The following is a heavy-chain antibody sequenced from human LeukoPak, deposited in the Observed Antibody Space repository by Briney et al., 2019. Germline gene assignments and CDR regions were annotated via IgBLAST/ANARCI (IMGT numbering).Heavy chain of an antibody. J-gene: IGHJ5*02. CDR3: AREGGYSGYDRFDP. Sequence: SQTLSLTCAISGDIVSSNSAGWNWIRQSPSRGLEWLGRTYYRSKLYNDFAPSVRNRITINPDTSKNQFSLQLNSVTPEDTAVYYCAREGGYSGYDRFDPWGQGTLVTVSS. CDR1: GDIVSSNSAG. CDR2: TYYRSKLYN. V-gene: IGHV6-1*01. D-gene: IGHD5-12*01.